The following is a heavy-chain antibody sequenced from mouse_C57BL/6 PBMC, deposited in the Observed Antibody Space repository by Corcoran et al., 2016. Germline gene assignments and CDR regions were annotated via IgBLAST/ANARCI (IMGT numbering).Heavy chain of an antibody. CDR3: ARMGSSGYFDY. Sequence: DVQLQESGPGLVKPSQSLSLTCSVTGYSITSGYYWNWIRQFPGNKLEWMGYISYDGSNNYNPSLKNRISITRDTSKNQFFLKLNSVTTEDTATYCCARMGSSGYFDYWGQGTTLTVSS. CDR2: ISYDGSN. V-gene: IGHV3-6*01. D-gene: IGHD3-2*02. CDR1: GYSITSGYY. J-gene: IGHJ2*01.